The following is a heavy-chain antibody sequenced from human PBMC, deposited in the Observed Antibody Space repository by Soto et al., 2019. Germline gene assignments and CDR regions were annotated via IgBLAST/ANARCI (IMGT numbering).Heavy chain of an antibody. CDR3: ASLKLSH. D-gene: IGHD3-3*02. V-gene: IGHV3-15*01. J-gene: IGHJ4*02. CDR1: GFTFSNVA. CDR2: IKSKTDGGTT. Sequence: DVPLVESGGDLVKPGGSLRLSCVASGFTFSNVAMTWVRQAPGKGLEWVGRIKSKTDGGTTDYGAPVKGRFTISRDDSRNTLYVQLNSLKSEDTAVYYCASLKLSHWGQGSLVTVSS.